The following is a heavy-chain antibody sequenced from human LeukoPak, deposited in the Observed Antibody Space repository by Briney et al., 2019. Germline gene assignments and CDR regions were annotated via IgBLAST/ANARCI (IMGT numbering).Heavy chain of an antibody. CDR2: INPNSGGT. D-gene: IGHD3-3*01. J-gene: IGHJ3*02. CDR3: ARVTIFGVVNDAFDI. Sequence: ASVKVSCKASGGTLNSYAISWVRQAPGQGLEWMGWINPNSGGTNYAQKFQGRVTMTRDTSISTAYMELSRLRSDDTAVYYCARVTIFGVVNDAFDIWGQGTMVTVSS. V-gene: IGHV1-2*02. CDR1: GGTLNSYA.